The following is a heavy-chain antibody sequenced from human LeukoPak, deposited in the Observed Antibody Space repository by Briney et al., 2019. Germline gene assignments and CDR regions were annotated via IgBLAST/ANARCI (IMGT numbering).Heavy chain of an antibody. J-gene: IGHJ5*01. CDR3: TRGGDEWFDS. CDR1: GGSIGTYY. V-gene: IGHV4-59*01. CDR2: ISYGGGT. Sequence: SETLSLICTVSGGSIGTYYWGWIRQPPGKGLDLIGFISYGGGTKYNSSLKDRVTISLDSSKKQFSLRLTSVTAADTAVYFCTRGGDEWFDSWGQGILVTVSS. D-gene: IGHD2-21*02.